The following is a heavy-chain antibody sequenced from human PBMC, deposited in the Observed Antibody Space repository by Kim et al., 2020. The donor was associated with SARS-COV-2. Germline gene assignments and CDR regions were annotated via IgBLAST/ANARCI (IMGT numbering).Heavy chain of an antibody. CDR2: ISYDGSNK. CDR1: GFTFSSYG. D-gene: IGHD5-18*01. V-gene: IGHV3-30*18. CDR3: AKSTAPHGYFDL. Sequence: GGSLRLSCAASGFTFSSYGMHWVRQAPGKGLEWVAVISYDGSNKYYADSVKGRFTISRDNSKNTLYLQMNSLRAEDTAVYYCAKSTAPHGYFDLWGRGTLVTVSS. J-gene: IGHJ2*01.